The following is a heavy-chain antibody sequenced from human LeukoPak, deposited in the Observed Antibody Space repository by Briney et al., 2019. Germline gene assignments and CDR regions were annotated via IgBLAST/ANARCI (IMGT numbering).Heavy chain of an antibody. V-gene: IGHV4-61*02. Sequence: SETLSLTCTASGGSISSGSYYWIWIRQPAGKGLEWIGRIYTSGSTNYNPSLKSRVTISVDTSKNQFSLRLSTVTAADTAVYYCARLRVRGYGYGPWEGPTWVDYWGQGTLVTVSS. CDR3: ARLRVRGYGYGPWEGPTWVDY. J-gene: IGHJ4*02. CDR2: IYTSGST. D-gene: IGHD5-18*01. CDR1: GGSISSGSYY.